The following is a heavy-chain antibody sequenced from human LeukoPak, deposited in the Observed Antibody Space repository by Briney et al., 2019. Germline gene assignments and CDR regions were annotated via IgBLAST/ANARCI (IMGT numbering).Heavy chain of an antibody. CDR2: IKQDGSEK. CDR3: ARAFWSGYAYYYYYMDV. CDR1: GFTFSSYW. D-gene: IGHD3-3*01. J-gene: IGHJ6*03. V-gene: IGHV3-7*01. Sequence: GGPLRLSCAASGFTFSSYWMSWVRQAPGKGLEWVANIKQDGSEKYYVDSVKGRFTISRDNAKNSLYLQMNSLRAEDTAVYYCARAFWSGYAYYYYYMDVWGKGTTVTVSS.